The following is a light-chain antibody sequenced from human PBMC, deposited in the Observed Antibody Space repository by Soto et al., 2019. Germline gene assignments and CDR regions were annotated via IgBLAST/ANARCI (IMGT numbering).Light chain of an antibody. Sequence: QSVLTQPPPASGTPGQRVTISCSGSSSNIGSNTVNWYQQLPGTAPKLLIYSNNQRPSGVPDRFSGSKSGTSASLAISGLQSEDEADYYCAAWDDRLKAPYVFGTGTKVTVL. J-gene: IGLJ1*01. CDR1: SSNIGSNT. CDR3: AAWDDRLKAPYV. CDR2: SNN. V-gene: IGLV1-44*01.